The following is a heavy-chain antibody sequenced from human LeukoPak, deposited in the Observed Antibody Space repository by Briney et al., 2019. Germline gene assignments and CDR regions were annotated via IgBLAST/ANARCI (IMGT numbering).Heavy chain of an antibody. CDR3: ARDAPVRFDP. V-gene: IGHV1-69*04. CDR2: IIPILGIA. CDR1: GGTFSSYA. Sequence: LVKVSCKASGGTFSSYAISWVRQAPGQGLEWMGRIIPILGIANYAQKFQGRVTITADKSTSTAYMELSSLRSEDTAVYYCARDAPVRFDPWGQGTLVTVSS. D-gene: IGHD4-11*01. J-gene: IGHJ5*02.